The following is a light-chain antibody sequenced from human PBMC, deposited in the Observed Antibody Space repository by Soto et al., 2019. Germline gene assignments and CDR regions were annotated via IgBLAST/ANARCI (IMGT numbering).Light chain of an antibody. CDR3: QKYGSSHRT. Sequence: EVVLTQSPGTVSLSPGESYTVSRLASQGVRSDYLAWYQQKHGQDNRIHIYGESTRATGIKDRFTGSGSGTDFTLTIRRMEPEDFAVYYCQKYGSSHRTFGQRNKVAIK. V-gene: IGKV3-20*01. CDR2: GES. CDR1: QGVRSDY. J-gene: IGKJ1*01.